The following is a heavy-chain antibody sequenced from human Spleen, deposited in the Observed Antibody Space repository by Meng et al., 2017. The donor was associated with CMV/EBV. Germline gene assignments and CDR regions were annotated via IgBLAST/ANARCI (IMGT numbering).Heavy chain of an antibody. V-gene: IGHV3-53*01. J-gene: IGHJ6*02. Sequence: GGSLRLSCAASGFSVNYTYMSWVRQAPGKGLEWVSVIYSRGSTYYGDSMKGRFTISRDSSKNILYLHMNSLRAEDTAVYYCARMDYSRMDVWGQGTTVTVSS. D-gene: IGHD4-11*01. CDR2: IYSRGST. CDR3: ARMDYSRMDV. CDR1: GFSVNYTY.